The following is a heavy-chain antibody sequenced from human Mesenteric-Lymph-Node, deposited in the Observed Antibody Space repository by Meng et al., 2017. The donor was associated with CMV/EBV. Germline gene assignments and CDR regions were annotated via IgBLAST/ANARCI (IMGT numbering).Heavy chain of an antibody. V-gene: IGHV3-23*03. D-gene: IGHD3-3*01. CDR2: IYSGGSSI. J-gene: IGHJ4*02. CDR3: AKAPLWSGYYIFDY. CDR1: GLTFSSSA. Sequence: YGLTFSSSAMSWVRQAPGKGLEWISVIYSGGSSIYYADSVKDRFTISRDNSKNTLYLQMNSLRAEDTAVYYCAKAPLWSGYYIFDYWGQGTLVTVSS.